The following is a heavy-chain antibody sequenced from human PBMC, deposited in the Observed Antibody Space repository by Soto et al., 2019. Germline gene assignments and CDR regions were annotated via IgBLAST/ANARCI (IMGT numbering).Heavy chain of an antibody. Sequence: SETLSLTCTVSGGSVGSGSYYWSWIRQPPGKGLEWIGYIYYSGSTNYNPSLKSRVTISVDTSKNQFSLKLSSVTAADTAVYYCARGRLIAARPHYYFDYWGQGTLVTVSS. D-gene: IGHD6-6*01. CDR2: IYYSGST. CDR3: ARGRLIAARPHYYFDY. CDR1: GGSVGSGSYY. J-gene: IGHJ4*02. V-gene: IGHV4-61*01.